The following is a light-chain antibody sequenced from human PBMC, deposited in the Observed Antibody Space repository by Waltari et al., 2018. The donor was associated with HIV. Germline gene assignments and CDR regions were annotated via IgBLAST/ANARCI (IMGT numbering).Light chain of an antibody. CDR2: ANN. CDR1: RSNIGAGHA. J-gene: IGLJ2*01. CDR3: QSYDSGSSGSV. Sequence: QSLLTQQPSVSGAPGQRVTISCTGSRSNIGAGHAFPCYHQVPGTAPKLVIYANNNRASGVTDRFSGSKFGPSASLAITGLQAEDEGTYYCQSYDSGSSGSVFGGGTKLTVL. V-gene: IGLV1-40*01.